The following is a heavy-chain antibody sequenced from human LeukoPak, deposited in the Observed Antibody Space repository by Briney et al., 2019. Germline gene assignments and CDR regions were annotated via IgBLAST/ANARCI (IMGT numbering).Heavy chain of an antibody. CDR3: ARESRDGYNYVDY. Sequence: GGSLRLSCAASGFTVSNSYMTWVRQAPGKGLEWVSIIFADGGTYYADSLKGRFTISRDISKNTVFLQMNSLRAEDTAVYYCARESRDGYNYVDYWGQGTLVTVSS. V-gene: IGHV3-66*01. D-gene: IGHD5-24*01. J-gene: IGHJ4*02. CDR2: IFADGGT. CDR1: GFTVSNSY.